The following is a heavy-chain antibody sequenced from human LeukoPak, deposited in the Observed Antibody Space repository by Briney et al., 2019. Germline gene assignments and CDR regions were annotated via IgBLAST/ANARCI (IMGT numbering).Heavy chain of an antibody. J-gene: IGHJ4*02. Sequence: SVKVSCKASAYTFTTYPINWVRQAPGQGLEWMGGIIPIFGTANYAQKFQGRVTITADESTSTAYMELSSLRSEDTAVYYCGVVADDFDYWGQGTLVTVSS. CDR1: AYTFTTYP. CDR3: GVVADDFDY. CDR2: IIPIFGTA. V-gene: IGHV1-69*13. D-gene: IGHD5-12*01.